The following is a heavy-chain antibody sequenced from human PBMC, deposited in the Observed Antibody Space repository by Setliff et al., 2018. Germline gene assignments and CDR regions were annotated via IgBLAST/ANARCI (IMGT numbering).Heavy chain of an antibody. CDR1: GGSVSSTSHY. CDR3: AKEYVVISFVRNSHQHYGMDV. V-gene: IGHV4-39*07. Sequence: SETLSLTCNVSGGSVSSTSHYWGWIRQPPGKGMEWIGSVYTNGATSYSPSLKSRVSISADTSKNVLSLRLTSVTAADTAVYYCAKEYVVISFVRNSHQHYGMDVWGPGTTVTVSS. J-gene: IGHJ6*02. D-gene: IGHD2-21*01. CDR2: VYTNGAT.